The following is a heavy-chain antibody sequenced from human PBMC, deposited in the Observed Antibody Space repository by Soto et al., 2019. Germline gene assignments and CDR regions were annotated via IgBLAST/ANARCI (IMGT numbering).Heavy chain of an antibody. V-gene: IGHV3-48*01. J-gene: IGHJ4*02. Sequence: EVQVVESGGGLVQPGGSLRLSCAASGFTFSSYSMNWVRQAPGKGLEWVSYISSSSSTIFYADSVKGRFTISRDNAKNSLYLHMNGLSAADSAGYYCARDIDGGVQGTLVTVAS. CDR2: ISSSSSTI. D-gene: IGHD2-15*01. CDR1: GFTFSSYS. CDR3: ARDIDG.